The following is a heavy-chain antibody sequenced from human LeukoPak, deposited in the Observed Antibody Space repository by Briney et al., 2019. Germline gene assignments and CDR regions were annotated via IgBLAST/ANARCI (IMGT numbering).Heavy chain of an antibody. Sequence: GSLRLSCAASGFTFSSYGMHWVRQAPGKGLEWVAVILSDGSKEFYTDSVKGRFTISRDNSKSTLYLQMNGPRAEDTAIFYCAKSLFTSATGTGRAFHIWGQGTRVTVSS. CDR3: AKSLFTSATGTGRAFHI. D-gene: IGHD1-1*01. J-gene: IGHJ3*02. CDR2: ILSDGSKE. V-gene: IGHV3-33*06. CDR1: GFTFSSYG.